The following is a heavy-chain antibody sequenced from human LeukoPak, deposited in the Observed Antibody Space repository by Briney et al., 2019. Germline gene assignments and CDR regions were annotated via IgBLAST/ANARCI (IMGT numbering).Heavy chain of an antibody. Sequence: SETLSLTCTVSSDSINSYYWNWIRQPPGKGLEWIGYIYHSGSTNYNPSLKSRVTISIDTSKHQFSLKLSSVTAADTAVYYCARQGGFSYGVLGPFDIWGQGTMVTVSS. CDR1: SDSINSYY. J-gene: IGHJ3*02. CDR2: IYHSGST. CDR3: ARQGGFSYGVLGPFDI. D-gene: IGHD5-18*01. V-gene: IGHV4-59*08.